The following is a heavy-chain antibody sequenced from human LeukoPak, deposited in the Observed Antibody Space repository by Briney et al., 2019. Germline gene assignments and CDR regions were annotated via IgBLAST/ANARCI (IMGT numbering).Heavy chain of an antibody. CDR2: LYYGATN. CDR3: ARRSHSPLGSPY. D-gene: IGHD3-10*01. Sequence: SETLSLPCSVSGASITASGFYWAWVRRPPGKGLEWIGSLYYGATNYYNPSLQSRVTISVDTSKNQFSLDLASVTAADTAVYYCARRSHSPLGSPYWGQGTQVTVSS. CDR1: GASITASGFY. J-gene: IGHJ4*01. V-gene: IGHV4-39*01.